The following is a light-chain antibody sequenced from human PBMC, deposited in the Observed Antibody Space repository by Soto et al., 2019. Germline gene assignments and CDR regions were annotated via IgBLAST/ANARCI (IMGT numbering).Light chain of an antibody. CDR1: QSVSSY. J-gene: IGKJ4*01. CDR2: DAS. Sequence: EIVLTQSPATLSLSPGERATLSCRASQSVSSYLAWYQQKPGQAPRLLIYDASNRATGIPARFSGSGSGTDFTLTISSLEPEDFAVYCCQQRSNWPPGGLTFGGGTKVEIK. V-gene: IGKV3-11*01. CDR3: QQRSNWPPGGLT.